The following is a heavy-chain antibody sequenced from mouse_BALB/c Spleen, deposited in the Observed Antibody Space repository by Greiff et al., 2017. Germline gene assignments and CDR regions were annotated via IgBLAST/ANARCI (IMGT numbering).Heavy chain of an antibody. D-gene: IGHD1-2*01. CDR2: IWGDGST. Sequence: VKLVESGPGLVAPSQSLSITCTVSGFSLTGYGVNWVRQPPGKGLEWLGMIWGDGSTDYNSALKSRLSISKDNTKSQVFLKMNSLQTDDTARYYCARDRGEDTTAYAMDYWGQGTSVTVSS. CDR1: GFSLTGYG. J-gene: IGHJ4*01. V-gene: IGHV2-6-7*01. CDR3: ARDRGEDTTAYAMDY.